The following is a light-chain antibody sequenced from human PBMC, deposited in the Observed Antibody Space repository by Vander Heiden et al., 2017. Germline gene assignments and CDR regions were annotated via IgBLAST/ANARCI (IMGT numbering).Light chain of an antibody. CDR1: QRISSY. J-gene: IGKJ4*01. V-gene: IGKV1-39*01. CDR2: AAS. Sequence: DIQMTQSPSSLSASVGDRVTITCRASQRISSYLNWYQQKPGKDPKLLIYAASSLQSGVPSRFSGSGSGTDFTLTISSLQPEDFATYYCQQSYSTPRAFGGGTKVEIK. CDR3: QQSYSTPRA.